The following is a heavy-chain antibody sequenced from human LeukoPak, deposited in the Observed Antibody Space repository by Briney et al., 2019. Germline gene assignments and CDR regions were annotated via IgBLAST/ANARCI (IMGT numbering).Heavy chain of an antibody. Sequence: PSETLSLTCTVSAGSISSGSYYWGWIRQPPGKGLEWIGSIYYSGSTYYNPSLMSRVTISVDTSKNHFSLKLSSVTAADTAVYYCARHSYDFWSGYDYNYFDYWGQGTLVTVSS. CDR1: AGSISSGSYY. V-gene: IGHV4-39*01. D-gene: IGHD3-3*01. J-gene: IGHJ4*02. CDR3: ARHSYDFWSGYDYNYFDY. CDR2: IYYSGST.